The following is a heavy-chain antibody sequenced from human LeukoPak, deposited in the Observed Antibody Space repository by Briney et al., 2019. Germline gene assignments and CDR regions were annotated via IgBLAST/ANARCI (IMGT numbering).Heavy chain of an antibody. D-gene: IGHD3-10*01. Sequence: SETLSLTCAVYGGSFSSYYWSWIRQPPGKGLEWIGYIYYSGSTNYNPSLKSRVTISVDTSKNQFSLKLSSVTAADTAVYYCARTYYGSGNYYFDYWGQGTLVTVSS. J-gene: IGHJ4*02. CDR3: ARTYYGSGNYYFDY. CDR2: IYYSGST. CDR1: GGSFSSYY. V-gene: IGHV4-59*08.